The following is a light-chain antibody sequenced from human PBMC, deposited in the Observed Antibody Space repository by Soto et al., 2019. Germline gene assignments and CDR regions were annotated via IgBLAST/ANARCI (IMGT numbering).Light chain of an antibody. J-gene: IGKJ1*01. CDR1: QTISSW. V-gene: IGKV1-5*03. Sequence: DIRMTQSPSTLYGSVGDRVTITCRASQTISSWLAWYQHKPGKAPKLLIYKASTLKSGFPSRFSGSGSGTEFTLTISSLQPDDFATYYCQHYNSYSEAFGQGTKVELK. CDR2: KAS. CDR3: QHYNSYSEA.